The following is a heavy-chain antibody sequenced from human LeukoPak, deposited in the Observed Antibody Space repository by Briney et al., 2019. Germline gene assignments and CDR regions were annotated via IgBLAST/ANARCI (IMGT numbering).Heavy chain of an antibody. Sequence: GGSLRLSCAASGFTFSSYAMHWVRQAPGKGPEYVSAISSNGGSTYYANSVKGRFTISRDNSKNTLYLQMGSLRAEDMAVYYCARTARPNRYYFDYWGQGTLVTVSS. CDR2: ISSNGGST. D-gene: IGHD6-6*01. J-gene: IGHJ4*02. V-gene: IGHV3-64*01. CDR1: GFTFSSYA. CDR3: ARTARPNRYYFDY.